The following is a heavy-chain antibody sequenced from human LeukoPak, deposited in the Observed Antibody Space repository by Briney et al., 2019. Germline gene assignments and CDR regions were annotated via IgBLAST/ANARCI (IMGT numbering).Heavy chain of an antibody. J-gene: IGHJ4*02. D-gene: IGHD5-18*01. CDR1: GFTFSSYS. CDR3: ASDNLVGSTQLWSTFDY. V-gene: IGHV3-48*02. CDR2: ISSSSSTI. Sequence: GGSLRLSCAASGFTFSSYSMNWVRQAPGKGLEWVSYISSSSSTIYYADSVKGRFTISRDNAKNSLYLQMNSLRDEDTAVYYCASDNLVGSTQLWSTFDYWGQGTLVTVSS.